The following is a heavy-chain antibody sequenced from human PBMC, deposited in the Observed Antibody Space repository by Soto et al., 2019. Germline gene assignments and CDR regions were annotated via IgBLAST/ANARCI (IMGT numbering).Heavy chain of an antibody. CDR1: GGSINRGGYY. CDR3: AGVRGVNWFDP. J-gene: IGHJ5*02. D-gene: IGHD3-10*01. CDR2: IYYSGST. Sequence: HVQLQESGPGLVKPSQTLSLTCTVSGGSINRGGYYWSWIRQHPGKGLEWIGYIYYSGSTYYNTSLKSRGTISVDTSENQFSLKLSSVTAANTAVYYCAGVRGVNWFDPWGQGTLVTVSS. V-gene: IGHV4-31*03.